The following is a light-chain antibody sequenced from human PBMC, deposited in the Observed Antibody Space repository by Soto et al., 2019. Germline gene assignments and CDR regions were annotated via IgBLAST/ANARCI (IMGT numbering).Light chain of an antibody. V-gene: IGLV2-14*01. CDR3: NSYTTLSNRV. CDR2: EVT. Sequence: QSARTQPASVSGSPGQSITISCTGTSTDIGAYNYVSWYQQHPGKAPKLLIYEVTNRPSGVSNRFAGSKSGNTASLTISGLHAEDEANYYCNSYTTLSNRVFGTGTKVTVL. J-gene: IGLJ1*01. CDR1: STDIGAYNY.